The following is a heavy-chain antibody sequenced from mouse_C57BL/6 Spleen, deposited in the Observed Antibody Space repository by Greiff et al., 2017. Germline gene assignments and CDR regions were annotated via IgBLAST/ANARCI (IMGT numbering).Heavy chain of an antibody. CDR3: ARDGSYAMDY. D-gene: IGHD2-3*01. V-gene: IGHV1-61*01. CDR1: GYTFTSYW. CDR2: IYPSDSET. Sequence: VKLQQPGAELVRPGSSVKLSCKASGYTFTSYWMDWVKQRPGQGLEWIGNIYPSDSETHYNQKFKDKATLTVDKSSSTAYMQLSSLTSEDSAVYYCARDGSYAMDYWGQGTSVTVSS. J-gene: IGHJ4*01.